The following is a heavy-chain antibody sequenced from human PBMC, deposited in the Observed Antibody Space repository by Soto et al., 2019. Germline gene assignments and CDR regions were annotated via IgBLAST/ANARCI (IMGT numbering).Heavy chain of an antibody. CDR3: ARDRRQQLVPLDY. D-gene: IGHD6-13*01. V-gene: IGHV3-30-3*01. J-gene: IGHJ4*02. CDR1: GFTFSSFA. Sequence: QVQLVESGGGVVQPGRSLSLSCAASGFTFSSFAMHWVRQAPGKGLEWVSAISYDGSHKYYADSVKGRFTISRDNSKNTLYLQMNSLRPEDRAVYYCARDRRQQLVPLDYWGQGTLVTVSS. CDR2: ISYDGSHK.